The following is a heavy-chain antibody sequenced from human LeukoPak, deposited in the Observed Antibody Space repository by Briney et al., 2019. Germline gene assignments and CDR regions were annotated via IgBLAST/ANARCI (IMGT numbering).Heavy chain of an antibody. CDR2: IKSKTDGGTT. CDR3: TTNNVRTYYDYVWGSPSPLFDY. J-gene: IGHJ4*02. CDR1: GFTFSNAW. D-gene: IGHD3-16*01. V-gene: IGHV3-15*01. Sequence: GGSLRLSCAASGFTFSNAWMSWVRQAPGKELEWVGRIKSKTDGGTTDYAAPVKGRFTISRDDSKNTLYLQMNSLKTEDTAVYYCTTNNVRTYYDYVWGSPSPLFDYWGQGTLVTVSS.